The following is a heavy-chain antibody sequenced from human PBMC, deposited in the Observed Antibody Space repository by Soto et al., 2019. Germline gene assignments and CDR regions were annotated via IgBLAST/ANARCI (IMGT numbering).Heavy chain of an antibody. D-gene: IGHD2-15*01. J-gene: IGHJ5*02. CDR3: VRGGIAGHWFDP. CDR1: RAFINSGGFY. Sequence: SETLSLTCSVSRAFINSGGFYYSWIRQPPGKGLEWLGYIFHSGSTLYNPSLRGQLTLSADTSRNQLSLYLTSVTAADTAVYYCVRGGIAGHWFDPWGQGILVTVSS. V-gene: IGHV4-31*01. CDR2: IFHSGST.